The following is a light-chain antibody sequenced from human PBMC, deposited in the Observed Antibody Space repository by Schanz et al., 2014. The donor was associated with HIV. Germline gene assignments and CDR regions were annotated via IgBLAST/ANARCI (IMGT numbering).Light chain of an antibody. Sequence: DIQMTQSPSTLSASVGDRVIITCRASQSISNWLAWYQQKSGKAPKLLIYKASNLESGVPSRFSGSGSGTEFTLTISSLQTSDFATYYCHHYDTSSLTFGPGTKLDIK. CDR1: QSISNW. CDR3: HHYDTSSLT. V-gene: IGKV1-5*03. J-gene: IGKJ2*01. CDR2: KAS.